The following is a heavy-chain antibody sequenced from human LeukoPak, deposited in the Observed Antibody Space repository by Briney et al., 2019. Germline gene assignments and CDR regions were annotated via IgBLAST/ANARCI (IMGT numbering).Heavy chain of an antibody. CDR2: IKPSGGST. V-gene: IGHV1-46*01. CDR1: GYTFTSYG. D-gene: IGHD5-24*01. CDR3: ARVRDGYNDAYDI. J-gene: IGHJ3*02. Sequence: ASVKVSCKASGYTFTSYGFTWVRQAPGQGLEWMGIIKPSGGSTTYAQKFQGRVTMTRDMSTSTLYMELSSLRSEDTAVYYCARVRDGYNDAYDIWGQGTMVTVSS.